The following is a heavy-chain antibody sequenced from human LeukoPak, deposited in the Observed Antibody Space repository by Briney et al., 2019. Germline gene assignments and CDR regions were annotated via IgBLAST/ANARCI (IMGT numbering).Heavy chain of an antibody. Sequence: GGSLRLSCAASGFTFSIYSMNWVRQAPGKGLEWVSYISSSSSTIYYADSVKGRFTISRDNAKNSLYLQMNSLRAEDTAVYYCARGDTIFGVVILFDYWGQGTLVTVSS. CDR2: ISSSSSTI. CDR3: ARGDTIFGVVILFDY. D-gene: IGHD3-3*01. CDR1: GFTFSIYS. J-gene: IGHJ4*02. V-gene: IGHV3-48*04.